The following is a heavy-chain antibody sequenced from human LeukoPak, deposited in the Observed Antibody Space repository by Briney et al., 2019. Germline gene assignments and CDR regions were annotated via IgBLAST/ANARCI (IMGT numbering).Heavy chain of an antibody. J-gene: IGHJ4*02. CDR3: ARIRYSSSFGD. V-gene: IGHV3-48*03. CDR2: ISSSGSTI. Sequence: GGSLRLSCAASGFTFSSYEMNWVRQAPGKWLEWVSYISSSGSTIYYADSVKGRFTISRDNAKNSLYLQMNSLRAEDTAVYYCARIRYSSSFGDWGQGTLVTVSS. CDR1: GFTFSSYE. D-gene: IGHD6-13*01.